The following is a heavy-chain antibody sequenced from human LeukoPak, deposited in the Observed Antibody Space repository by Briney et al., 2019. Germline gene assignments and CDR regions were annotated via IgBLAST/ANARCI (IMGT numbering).Heavy chain of an antibody. CDR1: GFTFSTYA. D-gene: IGHD6-13*01. V-gene: IGHV3-23*01. Sequence: TGGSLRLSCAASGFTFSTYAMSWVRQAPGKGLEWVSAISFIGGSTHYAESVKGRFTISRDNSKNTLYLQMNSLRAEDTAVYYCAKDIGSSFITPLNWFDPWGQGTLVTVSS. CDR3: AKDIGSSFITPLNWFDP. J-gene: IGHJ5*02. CDR2: ISFIGGST.